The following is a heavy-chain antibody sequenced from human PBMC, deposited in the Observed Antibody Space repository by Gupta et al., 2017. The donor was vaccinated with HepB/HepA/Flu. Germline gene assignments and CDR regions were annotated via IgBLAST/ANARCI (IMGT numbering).Heavy chain of an antibody. CDR2: FDPEDGET. CDR1: GYTLTELS. D-gene: IGHD6-19*01. J-gene: IGHJ3*02. Sequence: QVQLVQSGAEVKKPGASVKVSCQVSGYTLTELSMHWVRKASGKGLEWMGGFDPEDGETIYAQKFQGRVTMTEDTSTDTAYMELSSLRSEDTAVYYCATSRRYSSGWYRAGGSAFDIWGQGTMVTVSS. CDR3: ATSRRYSSGWYRAGGSAFDI. V-gene: IGHV1-24*01.